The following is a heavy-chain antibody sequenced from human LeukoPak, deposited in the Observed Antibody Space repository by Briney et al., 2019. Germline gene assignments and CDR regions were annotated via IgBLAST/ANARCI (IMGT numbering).Heavy chain of an antibody. D-gene: IGHD6-6*01. V-gene: IGHV1-69*05. CDR2: IIPIFGTA. Sequence: ASVKVSCKASGGTFSSYAISWVRQAPGQGLEWMGGIIPIFGTANYAQKFQGRVTITTDESTSTAYMELSSLRSEDTAVYYCARDGSSSWAFDIWGQGTMVTVSS. CDR1: GGTFSSYA. J-gene: IGHJ3*02. CDR3: ARDGSSSWAFDI.